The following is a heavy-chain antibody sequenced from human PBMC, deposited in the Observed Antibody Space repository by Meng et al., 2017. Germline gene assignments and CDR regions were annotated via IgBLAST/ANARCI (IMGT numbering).Heavy chain of an antibody. Sequence: GESLKISCAAPGFTFSSYAMHWVRQAPGKGLEYVSVISSNGGSTYYANSVKGRFTISRDNSQNTLYLHMGSLRAEDMAVYYCARVCRSGGSCYDAFDVWGQGTMVTVSS. V-gene: IGHV3-64*01. J-gene: IGHJ3*01. CDR3: ARVCRSGGSCYDAFDV. D-gene: IGHD2-15*01. CDR1: GFTFSSYA. CDR2: ISSNGGST.